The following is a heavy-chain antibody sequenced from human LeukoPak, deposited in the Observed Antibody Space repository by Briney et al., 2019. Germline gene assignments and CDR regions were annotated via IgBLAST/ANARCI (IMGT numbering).Heavy chain of an antibody. CDR1: GYTFTSYG. D-gene: IGHD1-26*01. Sequence: GASAKVSCKASGYTFTSYGISWVRQAPGQGLEWMGWISAYNGNTNYAQNLQGRVTMTTDTSTSTVYMELKSLRSDDTAVYYCARVSGRYSEAFDIWGQGTMVTVSS. V-gene: IGHV1-18*01. CDR3: ARVSGRYSEAFDI. CDR2: ISAYNGNT. J-gene: IGHJ3*02.